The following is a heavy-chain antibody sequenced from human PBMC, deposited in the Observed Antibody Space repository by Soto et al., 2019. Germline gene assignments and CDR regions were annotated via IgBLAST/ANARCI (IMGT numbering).Heavy chain of an antibody. Sequence: SETLSLTCAVYGGSFSGYYGSWIRKPPGKGLEWIGEINHSGSTNYNPSLKSRVTISVDTSKNQFSLKLSSVTAADTAVYYCARGLTGWAPTHHTQTYYYFDYWGQGTLVTVSS. CDR1: GGSFSGYY. V-gene: IGHV4-34*01. J-gene: IGHJ4*02. CDR2: INHSGST. D-gene: IGHD3-9*01. CDR3: ARGLTGWAPTHHTQTYYYFDY.